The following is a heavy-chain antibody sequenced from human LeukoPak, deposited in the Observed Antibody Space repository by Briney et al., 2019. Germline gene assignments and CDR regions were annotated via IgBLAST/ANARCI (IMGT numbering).Heavy chain of an antibody. CDR2: INSDGSST. CDR3: AKPLYNSGWYGGGDS. D-gene: IGHD6-19*01. J-gene: IGHJ5*02. Sequence: GGSLRLSFAASGFTFSSYWMHWVRQAPGKGLVWVSRINSDGSSTSYADSVKGRFTISRDNAKNTLYLQMNSLRAEDTAVYYCAKPLYNSGWYGGGDSWGQGTLVTVSS. V-gene: IGHV3-74*01. CDR1: GFTFSSYW.